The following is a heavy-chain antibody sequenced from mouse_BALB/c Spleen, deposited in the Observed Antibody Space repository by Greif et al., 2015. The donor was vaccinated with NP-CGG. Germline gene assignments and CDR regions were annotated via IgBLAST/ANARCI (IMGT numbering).Heavy chain of an antibody. J-gene: IGHJ1*01. CDR1: GFTFSNYW. CDR2: IRLKSNNYAT. CDR3: TYYGSSYEVYWYFDV. D-gene: IGHD1-1*01. V-gene: IGHV6-6*02. Sequence: DVKLQESGGGLVQPGGSMKLSCVASGFTFSNYWMNWVRQSPEKGLEWVAEIRLKSNNYATHYAESVKGRFTISRDDSKSSVCLQMNNLRAEDTGSYYCTYYGSSYEVYWYFDVWGAGTTVTVSS.